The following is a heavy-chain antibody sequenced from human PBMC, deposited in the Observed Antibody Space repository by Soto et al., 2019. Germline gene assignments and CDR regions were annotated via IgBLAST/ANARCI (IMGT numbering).Heavy chain of an antibody. J-gene: IGHJ4*02. Sequence: GGSLRLSCAASGFTVDNNYMSWVRQAPGKGLEWVSIIYPGYSTYYTDSVKGRFTISRDNSKNTLYLQMNSLRAEDAAVYYCARAGTSSSWNYFNNWGQGTLVTVSS. D-gene: IGHD6-13*01. CDR3: ARAGTSSSWNYFNN. V-gene: IGHV3-53*01. CDR2: IYPGYST. CDR1: GFTVDNNY.